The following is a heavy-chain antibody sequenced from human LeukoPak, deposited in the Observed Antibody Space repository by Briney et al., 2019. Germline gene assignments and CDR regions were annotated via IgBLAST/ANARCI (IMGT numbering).Heavy chain of an antibody. CDR1: GFTFSSYS. CDR3: ARDQGMVAHYYYGMDV. D-gene: IGHD3-3*01. CDR2: ISSSSSTI. Sequence: GGSLRLSCAASGFTFSSYSMNWVREAPGKGLEWVSYISSSSSTIYYADSVKGRFTISRDNTKNSLYLEMNSLRAEDTAVYYCARDQGMVAHYYYGMDVWGQGTTVTDSS. J-gene: IGHJ6*02. V-gene: IGHV3-48*04.